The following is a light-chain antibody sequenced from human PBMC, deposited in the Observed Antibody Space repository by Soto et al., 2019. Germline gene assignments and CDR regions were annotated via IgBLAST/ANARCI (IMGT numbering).Light chain of an antibody. Sequence: QSALTQPASVSGSPGQSITISCTGTSSDVGGYNYVSWYQQHPGKAPKLMIFEVSNRPSGVSNRFSGSKSGYTASLTISGLQAEDEADYYCTSYTSSSTQVIFGGGTKVTVL. V-gene: IGLV2-14*01. CDR2: EVS. CDR1: SSDVGGYNY. CDR3: TSYTSSSTQVI. J-gene: IGLJ2*01.